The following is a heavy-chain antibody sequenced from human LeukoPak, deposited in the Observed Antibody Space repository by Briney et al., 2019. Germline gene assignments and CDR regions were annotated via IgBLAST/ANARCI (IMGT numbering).Heavy chain of an antibody. V-gene: IGHV4-39*01. J-gene: IGHJ4*02. CDR1: GGSISSSSYY. D-gene: IGHD5-18*01. Sequence: SETLSLTCTVSGGSISSSSYYWGWIRQPPGKGLEWIGSIYYSGSTYYNPSLKSRVTISVDTSKNQFSLKLSSVTAADTAVYYCARGYSYGYGVDYWGQGPLVTVSS. CDR2: IYYSGST. CDR3: ARGYSYGYGVDY.